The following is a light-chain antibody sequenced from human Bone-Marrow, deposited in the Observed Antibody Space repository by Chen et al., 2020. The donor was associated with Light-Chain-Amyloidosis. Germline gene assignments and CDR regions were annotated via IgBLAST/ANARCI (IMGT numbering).Light chain of an antibody. V-gene: IGLV1-51*01. CDR2: DNN. J-gene: IGLJ2*01. CDR1: TSNIGNNY. CDR3: GAWDSSLSAGL. Sequence: QSVLTQPPSVSAAPGQRFTISCSASTSNIGNNYVSWYQQLPGTAPKLLIYDNNRRPSGIPDRFSASKSGTSATLGITGLQTEDEADYYCGAWDSSLSAGLFGGGTKLTVL.